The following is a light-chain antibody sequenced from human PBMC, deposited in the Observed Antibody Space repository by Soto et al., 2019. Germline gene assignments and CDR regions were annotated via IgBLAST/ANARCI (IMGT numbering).Light chain of an antibody. J-gene: IGKJ3*01. CDR1: QGISNH. CDR2: LAS. CDR3: QQFYSYPFT. V-gene: IGKV1-9*01. Sequence: DIQLTQSPSFLSASVGDRVTISCRASQGISNHFAWFQQKPGNAPRLLIYLASTLQSGVPSRSSGSGSGTEFTLTISRLQPEDFATYYCQQFYSYPFTFGPGTKVDV.